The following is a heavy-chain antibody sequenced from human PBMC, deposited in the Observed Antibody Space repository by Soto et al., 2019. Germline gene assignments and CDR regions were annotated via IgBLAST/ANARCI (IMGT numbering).Heavy chain of an antibody. V-gene: IGHV4-59*01. CDR1: AASFSKYY. CDR3: ASVTLGRRVLAH. D-gene: IGHD3-16*01. Sequence: SETLSLTCTVSAASFSKYYWTWIRQSPGKGLEWIGYIYFNGNTNYNPSLKRRVTMSIDTSKKQFSLNLSSVTAADTAVYYCASVTLGRRVLAHWGQGALVT. CDR2: IYFNGNT. J-gene: IGHJ4*02.